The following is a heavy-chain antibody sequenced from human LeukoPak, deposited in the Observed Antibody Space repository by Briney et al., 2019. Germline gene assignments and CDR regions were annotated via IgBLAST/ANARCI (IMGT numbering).Heavy chain of an antibody. D-gene: IGHD4-23*01. CDR1: GFTFSSYA. Sequence: GGSLRLSCAASGFTFSSYAMHWVRQAPGKGLEWVAVISYDGSNKYYADSVKGRFTISRDNSKNTLYLQMNSLRAEDTAVYYCARAPVAPDYYCYYYMDVWGKGTTVTVSS. J-gene: IGHJ6*03. V-gene: IGHV3-30-3*01. CDR3: ARAPVAPDYYCYYYMDV. CDR2: ISYDGSNK.